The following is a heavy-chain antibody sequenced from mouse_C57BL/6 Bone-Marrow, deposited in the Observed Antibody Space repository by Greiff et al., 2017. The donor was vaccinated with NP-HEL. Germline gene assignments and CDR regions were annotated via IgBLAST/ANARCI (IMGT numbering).Heavy chain of an antibody. CDR1: GYEFSNYW. CDR2: IYPGDGDT. V-gene: IGHV1-80*01. J-gene: IGHJ3*01. Sequence: VQLQQSGAELVKPGASVKISCKASGYEFSNYWMNWVKQRPGKGLEWIGQIYPGDGDTNYKGKLKDKATLTADKSSSTAYMQLSSLTAEDSAVYFFARGAYWGQGTLVTVSA. CDR3: ARGAY.